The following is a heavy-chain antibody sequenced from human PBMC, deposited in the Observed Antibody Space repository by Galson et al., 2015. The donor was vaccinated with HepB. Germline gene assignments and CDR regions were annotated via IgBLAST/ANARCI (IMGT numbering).Heavy chain of an antibody. CDR2: IYTSGST. J-gene: IGHJ4*02. D-gene: IGHD3-9*01. CDR3: ALVTEYYDITSFDY. Sequence: SETLSLTCTVSGGSISSYYWSWIRQPAGKGLEWIGRIYTSGSTNYNPSLKSRVTMSVDTSKNQFSLKLSSVTAADTAVYYCALVTEYYDITSFDYWGQGTLVTVSS. V-gene: IGHV4-4*07. CDR1: GGSISSYY.